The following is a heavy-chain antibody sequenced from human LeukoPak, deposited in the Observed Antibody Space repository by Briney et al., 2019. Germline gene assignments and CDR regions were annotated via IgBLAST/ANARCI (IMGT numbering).Heavy chain of an antibody. V-gene: IGHV4-38-2*01. J-gene: IGHJ4*02. D-gene: IGHD3-10*01. CDR1: DYTIISNYF. CDR3: AIRVVPLEGEEWGFIGDY. CDR2: IYHSGTT. Sequence: PSETLSLSCAVSDYTIISNYFWGCIRQPPGKGLEWIGGIYHSGTTYYNQSLKSRVTFLLDTSKSQFSLKLTFVSAADTAMYFCAIRVVPLEGEEWGFIGDYWGQGILVTVSS.